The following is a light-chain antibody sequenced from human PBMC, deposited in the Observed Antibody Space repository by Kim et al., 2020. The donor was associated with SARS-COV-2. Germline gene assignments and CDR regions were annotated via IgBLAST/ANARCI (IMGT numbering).Light chain of an antibody. CDR2: WAS. Sequence: DIVMTQSPDSLAVSLCERATLNCKSSQTVLYNSNNKNYLAWYQKKPVQAPKLLIYWASIRESGVSDRFSGSGSETDFTLTISSLQAEDVAVYYCQQYYSTPPSFGQGTKLEI. V-gene: IGKV4-1*01. CDR1: QTVLYNSNNKNY. J-gene: IGKJ2*03. CDR3: QQYYSTPPS.